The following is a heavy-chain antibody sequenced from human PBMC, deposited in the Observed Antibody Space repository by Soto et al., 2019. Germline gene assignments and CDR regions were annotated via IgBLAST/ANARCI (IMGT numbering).Heavy chain of an antibody. CDR3: ARGAWGGDYDFDY. CDR1: GFTLTNYW. CDR2: IKPDGSLK. D-gene: IGHD4-17*01. Sequence: PGGSLRLSCAVSGFTLTNYWMAWVRQAPGKGLEWVANIKPDGSLKSYVASVKGRFTISRDNAKNSLYLQMNSLRAEDTAVYYCARGAWGGDYDFDYWGQGTLVTVSS. V-gene: IGHV3-7*01. J-gene: IGHJ4*02.